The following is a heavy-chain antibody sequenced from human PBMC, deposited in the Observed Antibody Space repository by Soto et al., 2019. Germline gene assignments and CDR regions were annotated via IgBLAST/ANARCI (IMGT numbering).Heavy chain of an antibody. CDR3: ARRPGYYYRMYV. Sequence: QVQLVQSGAGVKKPGSSVKVSCKASGGTFSSYAISWVRQAPGQGLEWMEGIIPIFGTATYAQKFQGRVTITADASTSTAYMELSSLRSEDTAVYYCARRPGYYYRMYVWGQGTTVTVSS. CDR1: GGTFSSYA. J-gene: IGHJ6*02. CDR2: IIPIFGTA. V-gene: IGHV1-69*01.